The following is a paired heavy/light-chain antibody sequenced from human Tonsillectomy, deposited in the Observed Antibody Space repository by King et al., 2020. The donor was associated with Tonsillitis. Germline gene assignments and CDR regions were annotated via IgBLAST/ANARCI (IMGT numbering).Light chain of an antibody. V-gene: IGKV3-11*01. J-gene: IGKJ4*01. Sequence: EIVLTQSPATLSLSPGERATLSCRASQSVSTYLAWYQQKPGQAPRLLIYDASNRATGIPARFSGSGSGTDFTLTISSLEPEDFAVYYCQQRSNWPTFGGGTKVEIK. CDR2: DAS. CDR3: QQRSNWPT. CDR1: QSVSTY.
Heavy chain of an antibody. CDR2: IYSNGST. V-gene: IGHV4-61*02. Sequence: QEQLQESGPGLVKPSQTLSLTCTVSGGSVNSGRYYWSWIRQPAGKGLEWIGRIYSNGSTNYNPSLKSRVTISIDTSKNQFSLKLKSVTASDTAVYYCASGGLWFGELFLDSWGPGSLVTVSS. CDR1: GGSVNSGRYY. J-gene: IGHJ4*02. D-gene: IGHD3-10*01. CDR3: ASGGLWFGELFLDS.